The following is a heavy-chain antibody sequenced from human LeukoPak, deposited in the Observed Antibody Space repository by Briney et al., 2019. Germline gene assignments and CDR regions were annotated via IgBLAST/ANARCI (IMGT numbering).Heavy chain of an antibody. V-gene: IGHV3-21*01. Sequence: GGGLRVSRVASGFTFCSYRIKGVREAPGKRVECGSYISSRSCYIHYADSVKGRFTISRDNAKSSLYLQMNCLRAEDTAVYYCARAPRRSLTPHLDYWGERTLVTLSS. J-gene: IGHJ4*02. CDR1: GFTFCSYR. CDR2: ISSRSCYI. CDR3: ARAPRRSLTPHLDY.